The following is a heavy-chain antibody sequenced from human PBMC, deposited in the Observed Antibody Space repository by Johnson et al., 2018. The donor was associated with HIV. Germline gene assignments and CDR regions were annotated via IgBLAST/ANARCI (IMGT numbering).Heavy chain of an antibody. Sequence: QVQLVESGGGVVQPGRSLRLSCAASGFTFSSYGMHWVRQAPGKGLEWVAVIWYDGSNKYYADSVKGRFTISRDNAENSLYLQMNSLRAEDTALYYCARAHSGSPGAFDIWGQGTMVTVSS. CDR1: GFTFSSYG. D-gene: IGHD1-26*01. J-gene: IGHJ3*02. V-gene: IGHV3-33*01. CDR2: IWYDGSNK. CDR3: ARAHSGSPGAFDI.